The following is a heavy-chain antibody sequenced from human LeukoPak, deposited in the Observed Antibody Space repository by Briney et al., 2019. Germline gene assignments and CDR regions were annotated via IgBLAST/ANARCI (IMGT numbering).Heavy chain of an antibody. CDR2: MNPNSGNT. J-gene: IGHJ5*02. CDR3: ARGPERSRYGSGSSWFDP. CDR1: GYTFTSYD. Sequence: EASVKVSCKASGYTFTSYDINWVRQATGQGLEWMGWMNPNSGNTGYAQKFRGRVTMTRNTSITTAYMELSSLRSEDTAVYYCARGPERSRYGSGSSWFDPWGQGTLVTVSS. V-gene: IGHV1-8*01. D-gene: IGHD3-10*01.